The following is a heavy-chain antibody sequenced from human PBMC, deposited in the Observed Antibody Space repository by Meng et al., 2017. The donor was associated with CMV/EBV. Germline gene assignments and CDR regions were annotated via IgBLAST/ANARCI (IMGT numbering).Heavy chain of an antibody. CDR2: ISYDGSNK. D-gene: IGHD1-26*01. Sequence: GESLKISCAASGFTFSSYAMHWVRQAPGKGLEWVAVISYDGSNKYYADSVKGRFTISRDNSKNTLYLQMNSLRAEDTAVYYCARDLNHIVGATDNWLDPWGQGTLVTVSS. CDR1: GFTFSSYA. V-gene: IGHV3-30-3*01. J-gene: IGHJ5*02. CDR3: ARDLNHIVGATDNWLDP.